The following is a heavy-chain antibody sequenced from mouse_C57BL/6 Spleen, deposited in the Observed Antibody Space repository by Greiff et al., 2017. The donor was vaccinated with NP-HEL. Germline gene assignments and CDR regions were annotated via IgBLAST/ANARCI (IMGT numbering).Heavy chain of an antibody. CDR2: IDPETGGT. V-gene: IGHV1-15*01. D-gene: IGHD1-1*01. CDR3: TRDGSSPSYFDY. CDR1: GYTFTDYE. Sequence: QVQLKESGAELVRPGASVTLSCKASGYTFTDYEMHWVKQTPVHGLEWIGAIDPETGGTAYNQKFKGKAILTADKSSSTAYMELRSLTSEDSAVYYCTRDGSSPSYFDYWGQGTTLTVSS. J-gene: IGHJ2*01.